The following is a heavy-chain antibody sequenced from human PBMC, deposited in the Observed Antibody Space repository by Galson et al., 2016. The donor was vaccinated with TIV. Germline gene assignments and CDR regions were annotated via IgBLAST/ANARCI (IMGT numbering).Heavy chain of an antibody. Sequence: TLSLTCSVFGGSISNGDYYWSWIRQPPGKGLERIGNIYYSGSTNLNPSLRSRLTMSVDRSRNLFSLNLYSVTAADTAVYYCARDAGKYYHACDIWGQGTMVAVSS. CDR3: ARDAGKYYHACDI. CDR2: IYYSGST. D-gene: IGHD1-14*01. V-gene: IGHV4-30-4*01. J-gene: IGHJ3*02. CDR1: GGSISNGDYY.